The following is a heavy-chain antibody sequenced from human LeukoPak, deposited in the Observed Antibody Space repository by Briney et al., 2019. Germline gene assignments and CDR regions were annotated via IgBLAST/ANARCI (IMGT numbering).Heavy chain of an antibody. CDR1: GFTFNRYE. CDR3: ARGEDYGTNSFVY. D-gene: IGHD4-17*01. CDR2: ITTSGRTI. V-gene: IGHV3-48*03. Sequence: GGSLRLSCAASGFTFNRYEMNWVRQAPGKGLEGVSYITTSGRTIYYADSVKGRFTISRDNAKNSLYLQMNSLRAEDTGVYYCARGEDYGTNSFVYWGQGTLVTVSS. J-gene: IGHJ4*02.